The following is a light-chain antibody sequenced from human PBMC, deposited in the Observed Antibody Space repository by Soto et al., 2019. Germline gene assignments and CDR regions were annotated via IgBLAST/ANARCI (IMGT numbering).Light chain of an antibody. V-gene: IGLV2-14*01. CDR3: SSYTSSSTLP. CDR1: SSDVGGYNY. CDR2: DVS. Sequence: QSVLTQPASVSVSPGQSITISCTGTSSDVGGYNYVSWYQQHPGKAPKLMIYDVSNRPSGVSNRFSGSKSGNTASLTISGLQAEDEADYYCSSYTSSSTLPFGTGTKLTVL. J-gene: IGLJ1*01.